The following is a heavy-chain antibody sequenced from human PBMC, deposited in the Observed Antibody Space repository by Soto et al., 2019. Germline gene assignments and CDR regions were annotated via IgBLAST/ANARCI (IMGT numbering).Heavy chain of an antibody. V-gene: IGHV6-1*01. CDR3: ARDSRLYYYDSGTFDY. CDR2: TYYRSRWYN. J-gene: IGHJ4*02. D-gene: IGHD3-22*01. CDR1: GDSVSSNSAA. Sequence: SQTLSLTCAISGDSVSSNSAAWNWIRQSPSRGLEWLGRTYYRSRWYNDYAVSVKSRITINPDTSKNQFSLQLNSVTPEDTAVYYCARDSRLYYYDSGTFDYWGQGTLVTVS.